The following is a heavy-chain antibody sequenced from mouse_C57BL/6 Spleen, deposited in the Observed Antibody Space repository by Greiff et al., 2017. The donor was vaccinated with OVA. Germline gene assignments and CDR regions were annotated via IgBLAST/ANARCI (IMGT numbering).Heavy chain of an antibody. CDR2: ISYDGSN. CDR3: ATDYDYDGAWFAY. J-gene: IGHJ3*01. V-gene: IGHV3-6*01. D-gene: IGHD2-4*01. CDR1: GYSITSGYY. Sequence: EVKLVESGPGLVKPSQSLSLTCSVTGYSITSGYYWNWIRQFPGNKLEWMGYISYDGSNNYNPSLKNRISITRDTSKNQFFLKLNSVTTEDTATYYCATDYDYDGAWFAYWGQGTLVTVSA.